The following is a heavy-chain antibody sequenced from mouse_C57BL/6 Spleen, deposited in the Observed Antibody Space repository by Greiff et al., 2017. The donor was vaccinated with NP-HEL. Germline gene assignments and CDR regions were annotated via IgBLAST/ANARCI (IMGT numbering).Heavy chain of an antibody. CDR2: IYPGSGST. J-gene: IGHJ3*01. CDR1: GYTFTSYW. D-gene: IGHD2-2*01. V-gene: IGHV1-55*01. CDR3: AREGEWLTWFAY. Sequence: QVQLQQPGAELVKPGASVKMSCKASGYTFTSYWITWVKQRPGQGLEWIGDIYPGSGSTNYNEKFKSKATLTVDTSSSTAYMQLSSLTSEDSAVYYCAREGEWLTWFAYWGQGTLVTVSA.